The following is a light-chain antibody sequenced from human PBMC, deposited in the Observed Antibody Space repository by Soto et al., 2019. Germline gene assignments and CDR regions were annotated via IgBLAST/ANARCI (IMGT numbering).Light chain of an antibody. CDR2: KAS. J-gene: IGKJ1*01. CDR1: QTISSW. CDR3: QHYNSYSEA. Sequence: IKMKQSPSTLSGSIGDRVTITCRASQTISSWLAWYQQKPGKAPKLLIYKASTLKSGVPSRFSGSGSGTEFTLTISSLQPDDFATYYCQHYNSYSEAFGQGTKVDI. V-gene: IGKV1-5*03.